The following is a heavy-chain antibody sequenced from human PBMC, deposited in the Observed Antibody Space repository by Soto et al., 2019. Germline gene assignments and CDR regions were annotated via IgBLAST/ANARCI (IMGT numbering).Heavy chain of an antibody. D-gene: IGHD2-2*01. J-gene: IGHJ6*02. CDR3: AKDGSSYYAMDV. CDR2: ISGTGGST. Sequence: PGGSLRLSCAASGFAFSAYGMNWVRQAPGKGLEWVSVISGTGGSTKYADSVKGRFTISRDNSEKTLYLQMNSLRAEDTAVYYCAKDGSSYYAMDVWGQGTSVTVSS. CDR1: GFAFSAYG. V-gene: IGHV3-23*01.